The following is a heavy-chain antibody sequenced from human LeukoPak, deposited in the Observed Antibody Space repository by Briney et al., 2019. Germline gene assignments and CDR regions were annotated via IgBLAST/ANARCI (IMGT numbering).Heavy chain of an antibody. CDR2: ISGSGGST. J-gene: IGHJ4*02. Sequence: PGGSLRLSCAGTGFTFSNYAMSWVRQAPGKGLEWVSAISGSGGSTYYADSVKGRFTISRDNPKNTLYLQMNSLRAEDTAVYYCARGTRYFRYWGQGTLVTVSS. CDR3: ARGTRYFRY. CDR1: GFTFSNYA. V-gene: IGHV3-23*01. D-gene: IGHD1-1*01.